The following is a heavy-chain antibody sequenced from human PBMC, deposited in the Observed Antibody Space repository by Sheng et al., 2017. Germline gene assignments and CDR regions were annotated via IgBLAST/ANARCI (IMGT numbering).Heavy chain of an antibody. D-gene: IGHD1-1*01. V-gene: IGHV3-7*01. CDR3: ARDRWNDY. CDR1: GFTFSGYL. Sequence: EVQMLESGGGLVQPGGSLRLSCAASGFTFSGYLLNWVRQSPGKGLEWVANIEPDGSDKYYVDSVKGRFTISRDDARDSLYLQMNNLRVEDTAVYFCARDRWNDYWGQGTLVTVSS. J-gene: IGHJ4*02. CDR2: IEPDGSDK.